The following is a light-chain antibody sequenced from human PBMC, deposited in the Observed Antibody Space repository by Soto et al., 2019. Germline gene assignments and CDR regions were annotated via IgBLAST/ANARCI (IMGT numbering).Light chain of an antibody. CDR3: AAWDDSLSGPV. CDR2: SNN. Sequence: QPVLTQPPSVSGTPGQRVTISCSGSSSNIGSNYVYWFQQLPGTAPKLLIYSNNQRPSGVPDRFSGSKSGTSASLAISGLRSEDEADYYCAAWDDSLSGPVFGGGTQLTVL. J-gene: IGLJ2*01. CDR1: SSNIGSNY. V-gene: IGLV1-47*02.